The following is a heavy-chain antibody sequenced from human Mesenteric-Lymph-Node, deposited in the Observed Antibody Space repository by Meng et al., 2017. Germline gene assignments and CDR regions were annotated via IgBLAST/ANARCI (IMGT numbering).Heavy chain of an antibody. Sequence: GSLRLSCTVSGGSISSYYWSWIRQPPGKGLEWIAYIHDSGSTNYNPSLKSRVTTSVDTSKNQFSLKLTSVTAADTAVYYCARICCRGATFDIWGQGTMVTVSS. CDR3: ARICCRGATFDI. CDR1: GGSISSYY. J-gene: IGHJ3*02. V-gene: IGHV4-59*01. CDR2: IHDSGST. D-gene: IGHD2-15*01.